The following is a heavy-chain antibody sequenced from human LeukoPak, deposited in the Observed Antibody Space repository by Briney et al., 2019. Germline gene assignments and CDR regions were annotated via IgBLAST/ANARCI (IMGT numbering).Heavy chain of an antibody. CDR2: INPSGGST. J-gene: IGHJ5*01. CDR1: GYTFTSYY. Sequence: ASVKVSCKASGYTFTSYYMHWVRQAPGQGLEWMGIINPSGGSTSYAQKFQGRVTMTRDMSTSTVYMELSSLRSEDTAVYYCARVMTTYNWFDPWGRGTTVTVSS. CDR3: ARVMTTYNWFDP. V-gene: IGHV1-46*01. D-gene: IGHD4-11*01.